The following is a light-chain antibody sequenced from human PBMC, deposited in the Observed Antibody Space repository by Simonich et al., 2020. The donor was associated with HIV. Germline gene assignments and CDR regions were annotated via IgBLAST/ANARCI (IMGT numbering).Light chain of an antibody. J-gene: IGLJ2*01. CDR1: RNNVGSYA. CDR3: STWDYSLSAVV. Sequence: QSALTQEASVSGTVGQKVTLSCTGNRNNVGSYAGGWYQQISQGAPKTVMFGNSQPSGSPDPFSGSTAGTTASLTISCLQPEYEADYYCSTWDYSLSAVVFGGGTKLTVL. V-gene: IGLV1-44*01. CDR2: GNS.